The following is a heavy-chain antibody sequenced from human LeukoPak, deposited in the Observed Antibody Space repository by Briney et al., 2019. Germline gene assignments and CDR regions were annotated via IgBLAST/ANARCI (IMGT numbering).Heavy chain of an antibody. CDR3: ARIFHLDIVVEPAATPFDY. CDR1: GYTFTGYY. J-gene: IGHJ4*02. D-gene: IGHD2-2*03. Sequence: ASVKVSCKASGYTFTGYYMHWVRQAPGQGLEWMGWINPNSGGTNYAQKFQGRVTMTRDTSISTAYMELSRLRSDDTAVYYCARIFHLDIVVEPAATPFDYWGQGTLVTVSS. V-gene: IGHV1-2*02. CDR2: INPNSGGT.